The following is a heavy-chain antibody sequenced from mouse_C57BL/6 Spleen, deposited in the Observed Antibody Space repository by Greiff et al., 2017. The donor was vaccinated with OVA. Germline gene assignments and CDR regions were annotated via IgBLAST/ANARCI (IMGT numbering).Heavy chain of an antibody. D-gene: IGHD4-1*01. Sequence: QVHVKQPGTELVKPGASVKLSCKASGYTFTSYWMHWVKQRPGQGLEWIGNINPSNGGTNYNEKFKSKATLTVDKSSSTAYMQLSSLTSEDSAVYYCARERPNCYYFDYWGQGTTLTVSS. J-gene: IGHJ2*01. CDR3: ARERPNCYYFDY. CDR2: INPSNGGT. V-gene: IGHV1-53*01. CDR1: GYTFTSYW.